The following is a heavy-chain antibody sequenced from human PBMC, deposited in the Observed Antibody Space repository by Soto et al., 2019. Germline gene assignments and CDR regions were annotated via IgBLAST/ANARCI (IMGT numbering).Heavy chain of an antibody. Sequence: GGSLRLSCEASGFTFRNYKMNWVRQAPGKGLEWVSALSGSGGSTYYADSVKGRFTVSRDNSKNTLYLQMNSLRAEDTAVYYCAKGPVLYELDYWGQGTLVTVSS. J-gene: IGHJ4*02. CDR2: LSGSGGST. D-gene: IGHD3-16*01. CDR3: AKGPVLYELDY. CDR1: GFTFRNYK. V-gene: IGHV3-23*01.